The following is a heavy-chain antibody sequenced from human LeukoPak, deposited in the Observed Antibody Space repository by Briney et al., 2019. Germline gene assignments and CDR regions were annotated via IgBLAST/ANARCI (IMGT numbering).Heavy chain of an antibody. J-gene: IGHJ6*03. V-gene: IGHV3-9*01. Sequence: PGRSLRLSCAASGFTFDDYAMHLVRQAPGKGLEWVSGISWNSGSIGYADSVKGRFTISRDNSKNTLYMQMLSLRAEDTAVYYCAKASLSPSSITMIRGVRSNYYYMDVWGKGTTVTISS. CDR1: GFTFDDYA. D-gene: IGHD3-10*01. CDR3: AKASLSPSSITMIRGVRSNYYYMDV. CDR2: ISWNSGSI.